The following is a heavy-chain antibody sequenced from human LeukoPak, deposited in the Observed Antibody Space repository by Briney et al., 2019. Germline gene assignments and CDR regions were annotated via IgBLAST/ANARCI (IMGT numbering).Heavy chain of an antibody. D-gene: IGHD6-13*01. CDR1: GYTFTGYY. Sequence: GASVKVSCKASGYTFTGYYMHWVRQAPGQGLEWMGRINPNSGGTNYAQKFQGRVTMTRDTSISTAYMERSRLRSDDTAVYYCARDFPTSIAAAGTDYWGQGTLVTVSS. CDR2: INPNSGGT. CDR3: ARDFPTSIAAAGTDY. V-gene: IGHV1-2*06. J-gene: IGHJ4*02.